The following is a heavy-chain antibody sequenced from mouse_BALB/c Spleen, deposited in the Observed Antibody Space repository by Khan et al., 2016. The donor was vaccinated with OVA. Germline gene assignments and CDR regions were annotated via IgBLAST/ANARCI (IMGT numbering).Heavy chain of an antibody. CDR3: TRSYDSYYFDY. Sequence: EVQLQQSGTVLARPGASVKMSCKASGYSFTNYWMHWVQQRPGQGLEWIGAIYPGISDTRYNQKFKGTAKLTAVTSASTAYMELSSLTNEDSAVYYCTRSYDSYYFDYWGQGTTLTVSS. CDR2: IYPGISDT. J-gene: IGHJ2*01. D-gene: IGHD2-4*01. CDR1: GYSFTNYW. V-gene: IGHV1-5*01.